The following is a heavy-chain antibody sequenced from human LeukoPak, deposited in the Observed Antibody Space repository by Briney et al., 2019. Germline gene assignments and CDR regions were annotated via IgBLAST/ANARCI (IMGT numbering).Heavy chain of an antibody. V-gene: IGHV5-51*01. J-gene: IGHJ4*02. CDR1: GYSFTSSW. CDR3: AGVGASSWYDGHY. CDR2: IYPGDSDT. Sequence: GESLKISCKGSGYSFTSSWIGWVRQLPGKGLEWMGIIYPGDSDTRYSPSFQGQVTISADKSISTAYLQWSSLKASDTAMYYCAGVGASSWYDGHYWGQGTLVTVSS. D-gene: IGHD6-13*01.